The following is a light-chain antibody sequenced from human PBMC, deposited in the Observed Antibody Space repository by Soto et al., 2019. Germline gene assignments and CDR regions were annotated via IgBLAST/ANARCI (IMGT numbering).Light chain of an antibody. CDR3: SSYAGSAPYV. J-gene: IGLJ1*01. CDR1: SSDVGGYNY. CDR2: EVT. V-gene: IGLV2-8*01. Sequence: QSALTQPPSASGSPGQSVTISCTGTSSDVGGYNYVSWYQQHPGKAPKLIIYEVTQRPSGVSDRFSGSKSGNTASLTVSGLRAEDEAVYYCSSYAGSAPYVFGTGTKLTVL.